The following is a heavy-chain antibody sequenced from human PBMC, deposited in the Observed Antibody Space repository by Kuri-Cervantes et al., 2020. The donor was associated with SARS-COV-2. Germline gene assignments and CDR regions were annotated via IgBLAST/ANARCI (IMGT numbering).Heavy chain of an antibody. J-gene: IGHJ4*02. D-gene: IGHD1-26*01. CDR1: GGSFSGYY. CDR2: INHSGST. Sequence: SETLSLTCAVYGGSFSGYYWSWVRQPPGKGLEWIGEINHSGSTNYNPSLKSRVTVSVDTSKNLFSLNLNSVTAADTAVYFCARLRGSGSYGDYWGQGILVTVSS. V-gene: IGHV4-34*01. CDR3: ARLRGSGSYGDY.